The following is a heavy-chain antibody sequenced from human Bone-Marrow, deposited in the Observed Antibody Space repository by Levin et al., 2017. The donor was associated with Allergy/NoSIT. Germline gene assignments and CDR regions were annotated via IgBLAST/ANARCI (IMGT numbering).Heavy chain of an antibody. Sequence: SETLSLTCSVSGASISSADYYWSWIRQPPGEGLEWIGYIYFYGGTYYNPSLKSRVTISGDTSKNQFSLRLTSVTSADTAVYYCAREGPIRSLGELVDSWGQGTLVTVSS. CDR3: AREGPIRSLGELVDS. CDR1: GASISSADYY. CDR2: IYFYGGT. J-gene: IGHJ5*01. D-gene: IGHD3-10*01. V-gene: IGHV4-30-4*01.